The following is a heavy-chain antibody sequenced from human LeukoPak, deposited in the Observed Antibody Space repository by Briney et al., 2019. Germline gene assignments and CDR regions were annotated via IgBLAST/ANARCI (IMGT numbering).Heavy chain of an antibody. J-gene: IGHJ6*02. CDR3: AREIRYYYGMDV. CDR1: GFTFSDYY. V-gene: IGHV3-11*06. CDR2: ISSSSSYI. Sequence: GGSLRLSCAASGFTFSDYYMSWIRQAPGKGLEWVSSISSSSSYIYYADSVKGRFTISRDNAKNSLYLQMNSLRAEDTAVYYCAREIRYYYGMDVWGQGTTVTVSS.